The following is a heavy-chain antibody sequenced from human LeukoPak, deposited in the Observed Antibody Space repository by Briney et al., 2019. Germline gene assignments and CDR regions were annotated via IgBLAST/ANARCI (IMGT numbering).Heavy chain of an antibody. J-gene: IGHJ4*02. Sequence: ASVKVSCKASGYTFTGYYMHWVRQAPGQGLELMGWINPNSGGTNYAQKFQGRVTMTRDTSISTAYMDLSRLSSEDAAVYDCARDSGIQLLFSITTYYFDSWGQGTLVTVSS. D-gene: IGHD2-2*01. CDR1: GYTFTGYY. CDR3: ARDSGIQLLFSITTYYFDS. V-gene: IGHV1-2*02. CDR2: INPNSGGT.